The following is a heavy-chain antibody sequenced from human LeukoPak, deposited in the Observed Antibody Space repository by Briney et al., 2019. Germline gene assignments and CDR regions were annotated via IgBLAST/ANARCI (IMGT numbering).Heavy chain of an antibody. CDR1: GGSFSGYY. Sequence: SETLSLTCAVYGGSFSGYYWSWIRQPPGKGLEWIGEINHSGSTNYNLSLKSRVTISVDTSKNQFSLKLSSVTAADTAVYYCARGYHYYYMDVWGKGTTVTVSS. V-gene: IGHV4-34*01. J-gene: IGHJ6*03. CDR3: ARGYHYYYMDV. CDR2: INHSGST.